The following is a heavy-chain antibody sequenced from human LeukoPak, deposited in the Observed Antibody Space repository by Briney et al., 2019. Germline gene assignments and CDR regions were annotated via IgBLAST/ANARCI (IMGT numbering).Heavy chain of an antibody. CDR3: ARDRNVMTGYYPDAFDI. CDR1: GXIFSDYS. J-gene: IGHJ3*02. Sequence: GESLRLSCAASGXIFSDYSLNWVRQAPGKGLEWVSSISSRSSYIYYTDSVKGRFTISRDNAKNSLYLQMNSLRAEDTAVYYCARDRNVMTGYYPDAFDIWGQGTMVTVSS. D-gene: IGHD3-9*01. CDR2: ISSRSSYI. V-gene: IGHV3-21*01.